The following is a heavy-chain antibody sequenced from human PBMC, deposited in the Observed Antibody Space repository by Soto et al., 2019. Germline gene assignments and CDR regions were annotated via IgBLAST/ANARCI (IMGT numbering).Heavy chain of an antibody. CDR3: ASQLESTTYFDY. V-gene: IGHV4-39*01. D-gene: IGHD1-1*01. J-gene: IGHJ4*02. CDR2: ISYTGSP. CDR1: GASIRSSKFY. Sequence: SETLSLTCTVSGASIRSSKFYWAWIRQPPGKGLEWVGTISYTGSPRYNPSLKSRVTISVDTSKNQFSLRLPSVTAADTAVFYCASQLESTTYFDYWGRGTLVTAPQ.